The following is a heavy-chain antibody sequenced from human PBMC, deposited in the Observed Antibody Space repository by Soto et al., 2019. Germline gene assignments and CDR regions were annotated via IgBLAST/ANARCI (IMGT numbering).Heavy chain of an antibody. CDR2: INPNSGGT. J-gene: IGHJ6*02. CDR1: GYTFTGYY. D-gene: IGHD3-3*01. Sequence: ASVKVSCKASGYTFTGYYMHWVRQAPGQGLEWMGWINPNSGGTNYAQKFQGWVTMTRDTSISTAYMELSRLRSDDTAVYYCARERGGTIFGVELAGMDVWGQGTTVTVSS. CDR3: ARERGGTIFGVELAGMDV. V-gene: IGHV1-2*04.